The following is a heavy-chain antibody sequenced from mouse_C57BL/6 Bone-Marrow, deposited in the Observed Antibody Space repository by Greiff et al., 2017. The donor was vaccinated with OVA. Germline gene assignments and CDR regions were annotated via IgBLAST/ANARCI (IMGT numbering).Heavy chain of an antibody. CDR2: ISSGSSTI. CDR1: GFTFSDYG. J-gene: IGHJ2*01. D-gene: IGHD1-1*01. V-gene: IGHV5-17*01. Sequence: EVKLQESGGGLVKPGGSLKLSCAASGFTFSDYGMHWVRQAPEKGLEWVAYISSGSSTIYYADTVKGRFTISRDNAKNTLFLQMTSLRSEDTAMYYCAFSSGGSRPLDYWGQGTTLTVSS. CDR3: AFSSGGSRPLDY.